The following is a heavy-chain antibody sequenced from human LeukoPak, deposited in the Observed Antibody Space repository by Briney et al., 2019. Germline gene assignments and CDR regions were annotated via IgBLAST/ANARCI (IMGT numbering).Heavy chain of an antibody. CDR2: ISGSGGST. J-gene: IGHJ4*02. Sequence: PGGSLRLSCAASGFTLSSFAMNWVRQAPGKGLEWVSAISGSGGSTFYEDSVKGRFTISRDNSENTLYLQMNSLRAEDTAVYYCVKRTVNYPFDFWGQGTLLTVSS. V-gene: IGHV3-23*01. D-gene: IGHD1-7*01. CDR3: VKRTVNYPFDF. CDR1: GFTLSSFA.